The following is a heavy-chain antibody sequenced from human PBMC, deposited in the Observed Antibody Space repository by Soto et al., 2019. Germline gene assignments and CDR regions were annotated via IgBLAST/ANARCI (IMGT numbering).Heavy chain of an antibody. CDR3: AREACSGGSCPTYFDL. CDR2: IYYSGST. Sequence: QVQLQESGPGLVKPSETLSLTCTVSGGSISSYYWSWIRQPPGKGLEWLGYIYYSGSTNYNPSLKSRVAMSVDTSKNQFSLKLSSVTAADTAVYYCAREACSGGSCPTYFDLWGRGTLVTVSS. J-gene: IGHJ2*01. D-gene: IGHD2-15*01. CDR1: GGSISSYY. V-gene: IGHV4-59*01.